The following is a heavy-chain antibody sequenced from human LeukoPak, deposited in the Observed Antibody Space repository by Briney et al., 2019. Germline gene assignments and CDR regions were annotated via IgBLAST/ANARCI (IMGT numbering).Heavy chain of an antibody. Sequence: EASVRVSCKASGYTFTAYYMHWARQAPGQGLEWMGWINPNSGGTNYAQKFQGRVTMTRDTSISTAYMELSRLRSDDTAVYYCARAGGLSSGWPFDYWGQGTLVTVSS. CDR3: ARAGGLSSGWPFDY. D-gene: IGHD6-19*01. CDR1: GYTFTAYY. V-gene: IGHV1-2*02. J-gene: IGHJ4*02. CDR2: INPNSGGT.